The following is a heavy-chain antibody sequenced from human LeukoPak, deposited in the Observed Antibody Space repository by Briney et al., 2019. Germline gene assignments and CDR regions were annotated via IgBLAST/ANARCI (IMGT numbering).Heavy chain of an antibody. Sequence: GESLKISCKGSGYRFTDYWIGWVRQMPGKGLECMGIIYPDDSDIRYSPSFQGQVTISADKSISTAYLQWSSLKASDTAMYYCARRFRGTVTTGFYFDYWGQGTLVTVSS. D-gene: IGHD4-17*01. J-gene: IGHJ4*02. V-gene: IGHV5-51*01. CDR3: ARRFRGTVTTGFYFDY. CDR1: GYRFTDYW. CDR2: IYPDDSDI.